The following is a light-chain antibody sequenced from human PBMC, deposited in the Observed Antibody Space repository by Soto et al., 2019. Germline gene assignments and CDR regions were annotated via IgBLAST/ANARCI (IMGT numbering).Light chain of an antibody. CDR2: AAS. J-gene: IGKJ1*01. CDR1: QSISSY. CDR3: QQSYSTPET. V-gene: IGKV1-39*01. Sequence: DIQMTQSPSSLSASVGDRVTITCRASQSISSYLNWYQQKPGKAPNLLIYAASSLQSGVPSRFSGSGSGTDFTIIISSLQPEDSATYYCQQSYSTPETFGHGTEVEIK.